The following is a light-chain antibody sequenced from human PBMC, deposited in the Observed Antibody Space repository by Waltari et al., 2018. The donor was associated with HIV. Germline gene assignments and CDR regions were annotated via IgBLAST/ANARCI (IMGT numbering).Light chain of an antibody. J-gene: IGLJ2*01. V-gene: IGLV4-69*01. Sequence: VLTQAPSASASLGTSVNFTCTLSSGHSSYDIAWHQQPPRKGPRYLMKLHSDGSHNRGDGIPDRFSGSSSGTERHLIISSLHSDDEADYYCQTWGSGIVIFGGGTKLTVL. CDR2: LHSDGSH. CDR1: SGHSSYD. CDR3: QTWGSGIVI.